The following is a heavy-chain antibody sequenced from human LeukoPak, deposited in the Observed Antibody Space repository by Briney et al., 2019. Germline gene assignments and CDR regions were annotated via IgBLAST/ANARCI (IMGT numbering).Heavy chain of an antibody. Sequence: PGGSLRLYCAASGFTFSSYAMSWGRQAPGKGLEWVSAISGSGGSTYYADSVKGRFTISRDNSKNTLYLQMNSLRAEDTAVYYCAKDQGIAVAGRGLNWFDPWGQGTLVTVSS. CDR2: ISGSGGST. CDR3: AKDQGIAVAGRGLNWFDP. CDR1: GFTFSSYA. D-gene: IGHD6-19*01. J-gene: IGHJ5*02. V-gene: IGHV3-23*01.